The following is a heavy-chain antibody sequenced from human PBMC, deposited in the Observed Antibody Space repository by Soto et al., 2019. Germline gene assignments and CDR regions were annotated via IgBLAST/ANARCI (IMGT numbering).Heavy chain of an antibody. CDR2: ISSSSSFI. J-gene: IGHJ4*02. V-gene: IGHV3-21*01. CDR3: AGSSDDGRNN. D-gene: IGHD1-26*01. CDR1: GFSLSDYS. Sequence: EVQLVESGGGLVKPGGSLRLSCAASGFSLSDYSMNWIRQAPGKGLEGVASISSSSSFIHYAESRKGRLTISRENAKNSLYLQMNSLSAEDTALYYCAGSSDDGRNNWGQGTLVTVSS.